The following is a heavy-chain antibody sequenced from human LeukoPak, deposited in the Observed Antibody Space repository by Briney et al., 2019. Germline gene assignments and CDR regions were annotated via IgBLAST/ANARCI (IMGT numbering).Heavy chain of an antibody. CDR2: IKQDGSEK. Sequence: GGSLRLSCAGSGFTFSSYWMSWVRQAPGKGLEWVANIKQDGSEKYYVDSVKGRFTISRDNAKNSLYLQMNSLRAEDTAVYYCARDSLYRTNGLYYYFYYYMGVWGKGTTVTVSS. CDR3: ARDSLYRTNGLYYYFYYYMGV. CDR1: GFTFSSYW. D-gene: IGHD2-8*01. V-gene: IGHV3-7*01. J-gene: IGHJ6*03.